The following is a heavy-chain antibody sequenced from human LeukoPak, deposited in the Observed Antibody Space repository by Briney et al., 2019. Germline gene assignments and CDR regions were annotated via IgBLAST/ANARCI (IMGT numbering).Heavy chain of an antibody. V-gene: IGHV4-59*08. Sequence: SETLSLTCTVSGGSISSYYWSWIRQPPGKGLEWIGYIYYSGSTNYNPPLKSRVTISVDTSKNQFSLKLSSVTAADTAVYYCARRRQYSSSWYYFDYWGQGTLVTVSS. CDR1: GGSISSYY. D-gene: IGHD6-13*01. CDR3: ARRRQYSSSWYYFDY. CDR2: IYYSGST. J-gene: IGHJ4*02.